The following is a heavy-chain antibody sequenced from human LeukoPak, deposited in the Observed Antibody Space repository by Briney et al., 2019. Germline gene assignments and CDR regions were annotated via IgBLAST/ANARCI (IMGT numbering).Heavy chain of an antibody. CDR2: IYYSGST. D-gene: IGHD5-12*01. J-gene: IGHJ2*01. V-gene: IGHV4-61*05. CDR3: ARGGYGPWYFDL. Sequence: SETLSLTCTVSGGSISSSSYYWGWIRQPPGKGLEWIGYIYYSGSTNYNPSLKSRVTISVDTSKNQFSLKLSSVTAADTAVYYCARGGYGPWYFDLWGRGTLVTVSS. CDR1: GGSISSSSYY.